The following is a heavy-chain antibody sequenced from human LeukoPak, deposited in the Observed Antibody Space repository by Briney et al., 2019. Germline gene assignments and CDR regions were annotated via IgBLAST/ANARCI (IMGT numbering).Heavy chain of an antibody. D-gene: IGHD6-13*01. CDR1: GFTFDDYA. V-gene: IGHV3-9*01. Sequence: GGSLRLSCAASGFTFDDYAMHWVRQAPGKGLEWVSGISWNSGSIGYADSVKGRFTISRDNAKNSLYLQMNSLRAEDTALYYCAKDMGLIAAAPTGYWGQGTLVTVSS. CDR3: AKDMGLIAAAPTGY. CDR2: ISWNSGSI. J-gene: IGHJ4*02.